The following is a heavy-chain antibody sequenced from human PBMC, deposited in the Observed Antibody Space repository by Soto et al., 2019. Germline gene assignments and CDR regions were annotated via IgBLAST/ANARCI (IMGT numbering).Heavy chain of an antibody. D-gene: IGHD3-10*01. CDR3: AKDQELLWFGEFSNWFDP. V-gene: IGHV3-23*01. J-gene: IGHJ5*02. CDR1: GFTFSSYA. CDR2: ISGSGGST. Sequence: GGSLRLSCAASGFTFSSYAMSWVRQAPGKGLEWVSAISGSGGSTYYADSVKGRFTISRDNSKNTLYLQMNSLRAEDTAVYYCAKDQELLWFGEFSNWFDPWGQGTLVTVSS.